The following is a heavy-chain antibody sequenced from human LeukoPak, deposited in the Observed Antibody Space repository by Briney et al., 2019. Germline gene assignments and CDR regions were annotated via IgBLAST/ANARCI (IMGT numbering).Heavy chain of an antibody. CDR1: GGSINSYY. Sequence: SETLSLTCTVSGGSINSYYWNWIRQPPGKGLEWIGYIYHSGSTNYNPSLKSRVTISLDTSKNQFSLKLSSVTAADTAVYYCARVGECSGGSCYSDYWGQGTLVTVSS. V-gene: IGHV4-59*12. CDR3: ARVGECSGGSCYSDY. CDR2: IYHSGST. J-gene: IGHJ4*02. D-gene: IGHD2-15*01.